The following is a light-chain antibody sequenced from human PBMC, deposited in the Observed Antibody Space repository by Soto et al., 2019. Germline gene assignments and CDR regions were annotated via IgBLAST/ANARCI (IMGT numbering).Light chain of an antibody. CDR3: QQSYIDPWGT. CDR1: QNIYNY. J-gene: IGKJ1*01. Sequence: DLQMTQSPSSLSASVGDSVTITCRASQNIYNYLNWYQQRPGKAPKLLIYAASTLQSGVPSRFSGSGSGTDFTLAISSLQPEDFATYYCQQSYIDPWGTCGQGTKVEIK. CDR2: AAS. V-gene: IGKV1-39*01.